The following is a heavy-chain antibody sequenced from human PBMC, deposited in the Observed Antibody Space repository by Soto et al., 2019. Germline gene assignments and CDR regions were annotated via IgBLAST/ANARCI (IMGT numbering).Heavy chain of an antibody. J-gene: IGHJ6*02. CDR3: ARTFDYYGMDV. Sequence: KPRETLSLTCAVSGYSIASGYYWAWIRQSPGKGLEWIGSIYHAGSVYYNPSLNSRVAVSLDTSKNHFSLKLTSVTAADTAVYYCARTFDYYGMDVWGQGTTVTVSS. CDR1: GYSIASGYY. V-gene: IGHV4-38-2*01. CDR2: IYHAGSV.